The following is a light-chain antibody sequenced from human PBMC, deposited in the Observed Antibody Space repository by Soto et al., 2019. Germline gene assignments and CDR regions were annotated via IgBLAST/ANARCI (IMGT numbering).Light chain of an antibody. CDR3: QSYDSSLSGFYV. CDR2: GNS. V-gene: IGLV1-40*01. Sequence: QAVLTQPPSVSGAPGQRVTLSCTGSSSNIGAGYDVHWYQQLPGTAPKLLIYGNSNRPSVVPDRYSGSKSGTSASLAITGLQAEDEADYYCQSYDSSLSGFYVFGTGTKLTVL. CDR1: SSNIGAGYD. J-gene: IGLJ1*01.